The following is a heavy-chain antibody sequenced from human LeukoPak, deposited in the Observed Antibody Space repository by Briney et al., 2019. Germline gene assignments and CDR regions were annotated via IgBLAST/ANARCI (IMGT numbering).Heavy chain of an antibody. D-gene: IGHD3-22*01. CDR2: ISSGSSYI. CDR1: GLTFSRYS. V-gene: IGHV3-21*01. Sequence: GGSLRLSCAASGLTFSRYSMNWVRQAPGKGLEWVSSISSGSSYIYYVDSVKGRFTVSRDNAKNSLYLQMNSVRAEDTAVYYCAGSDTIGYLPREWDYWYFDLWGRGTLVTVSS. J-gene: IGHJ2*01. CDR3: AGSDTIGYLPREWDYWYFDL.